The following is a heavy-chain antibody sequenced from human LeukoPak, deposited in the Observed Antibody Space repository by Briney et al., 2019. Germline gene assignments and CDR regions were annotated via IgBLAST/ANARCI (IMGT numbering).Heavy chain of an antibody. CDR1: GGSISSSYY. Sequence: PSGTLSLTCAVSGGSISSSYYWSWIRQPPGKGLEWIGYIYYSGSTNYNPSLKSRVTISVDTSKNQFSLKLSSVTAADTAVYYCARSGYNGWYPLGVSYYYMDVWGKGTTVTISS. D-gene: IGHD6-19*01. J-gene: IGHJ6*03. V-gene: IGHV4-61*01. CDR3: ARSGYNGWYPLGVSYYYMDV. CDR2: IYYSGST.